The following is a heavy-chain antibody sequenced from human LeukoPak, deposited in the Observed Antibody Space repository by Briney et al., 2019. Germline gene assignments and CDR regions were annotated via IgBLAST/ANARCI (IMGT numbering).Heavy chain of an antibody. Sequence: SETLSPTCTVSGGSISSSSYYWGWIRQPPGKGLEWIGSIYYSGSTYYNPSLKSRVTISVDTSKNQFSLKLSSVTAADTAVYYCARQDGATIRDWFDPWGQGTLVTVSS. CDR1: GGSISSSSYY. D-gene: IGHD5-12*01. CDR3: ARQDGATIRDWFDP. J-gene: IGHJ5*02. V-gene: IGHV4-39*01. CDR2: IYYSGST.